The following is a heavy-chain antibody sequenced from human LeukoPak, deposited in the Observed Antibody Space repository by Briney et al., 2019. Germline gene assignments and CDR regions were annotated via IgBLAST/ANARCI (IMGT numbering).Heavy chain of an antibody. CDR2: ISSSSSTI. D-gene: IGHD3-22*01. J-gene: IGHJ4*02. CDR1: GFTFSSHS. V-gene: IGHV3-48*01. CDR3: ARGAYYYED. Sequence: GGSLRLSCAASGFTFSSHSMNWVRQASGKGLEWVSYISSSSSTIYYADSVKGRFTISRDNAKNSLYLQMNSLRAEDTAVYYCARGAYYYEDWGQGTLVTVSS.